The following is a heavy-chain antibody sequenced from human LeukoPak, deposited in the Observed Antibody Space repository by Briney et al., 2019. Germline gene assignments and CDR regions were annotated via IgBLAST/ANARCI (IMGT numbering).Heavy chain of an antibody. J-gene: IGHJ4*02. CDR2: IWYDGSKE. Sequence: GRSLRLSCVVSGFTFSSYGMHWVRQAPGKGLEWVAVIWYDGSKEYYIDSVKGGFTISRDNSKNTLYLQMNSLRAEDTAVYYCARGSGYYPLFDYWGQGTLVTVSS. D-gene: IGHD3-22*01. CDR3: ARGSGYYPLFDY. V-gene: IGHV3-33*01. CDR1: GFTFSSYG.